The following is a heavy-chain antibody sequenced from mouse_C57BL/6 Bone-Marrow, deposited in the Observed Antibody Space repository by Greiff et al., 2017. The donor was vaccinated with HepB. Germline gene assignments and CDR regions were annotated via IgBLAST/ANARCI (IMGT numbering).Heavy chain of an antibody. V-gene: IGHV1-85*01. J-gene: IGHJ1*03. Sequence: VQLQQSGPELVKPGASVKLSCKASGYTFTSYDINWVKQRPGQGLEWIGWIYPSDGSTKYNEKFKGKATLTVDTSSSTAYMRLHSLTSEDSAVYFCARCPRRGGYFDVWGTGTTVTVSS. CDR1: GYTFTSYD. CDR2: IYPSDGST. CDR3: ARCPRRGGYFDV.